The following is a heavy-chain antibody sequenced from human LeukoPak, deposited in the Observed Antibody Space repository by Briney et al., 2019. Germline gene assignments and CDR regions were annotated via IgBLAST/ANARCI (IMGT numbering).Heavy chain of an antibody. CDR1: GGSIGSSSYC. CDR3: ARLDCSSTSCYLEY. D-gene: IGHD2-2*01. CDR2: ICYSGST. Sequence: PSETLSLTCSVSGGSIGSSSYCWGWIRQPPGKGLEWIGTICYSGSTFYNPSLKSRVTISVDTSKNQFSLKLSSVTAADTVVYYCARLDCSSTSCYLEYWGQGTLVTVSS. J-gene: IGHJ4*02. V-gene: IGHV4-39*07.